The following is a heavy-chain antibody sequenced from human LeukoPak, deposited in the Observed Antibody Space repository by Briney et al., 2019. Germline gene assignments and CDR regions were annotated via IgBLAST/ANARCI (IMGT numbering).Heavy chain of an antibody. D-gene: IGHD3-10*01. J-gene: IGHJ4*02. CDR1: GGSISSGGYY. V-gene: IGHV4-31*03. CDR3: ARRGYYYGSGSYYIGAYYFDY. CDR2: IYYSGST. Sequence: SETLSLTCTVSGGSISSGGYYWSWIRQHPEKGLEWIGYIYYSGSTYYNPSLKSRVTISVDTSKNQFSLKLSSVTAADTAVYYCARRGYYYGSGSYYIGAYYFDYWGQGTLVTVSS.